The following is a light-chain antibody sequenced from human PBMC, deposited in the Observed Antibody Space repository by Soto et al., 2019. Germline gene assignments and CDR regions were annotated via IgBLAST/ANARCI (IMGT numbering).Light chain of an antibody. Sequence: EIMMTQSPATLSVSPGERATLSCRASQSVSNNFAGYQQKPGQAPRLLIYYASTRATGSPARLSGSGAVTEFTLTISSLQSEDFALYYCQQYNNWPPITFGQGTRLEIK. V-gene: IGKV3-15*01. CDR1: QSVSNN. J-gene: IGKJ5*01. CDR2: YAS. CDR3: QQYNNWPPIT.